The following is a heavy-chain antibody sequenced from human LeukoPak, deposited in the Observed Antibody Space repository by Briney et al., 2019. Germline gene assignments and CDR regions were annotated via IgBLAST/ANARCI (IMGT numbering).Heavy chain of an antibody. CDR1: GFSFSSYD. Sequence: GGSLRLSCAASGFSFSSYDMHWVRHTTGEGLEWVSAIGTAGDPYYAGSVKGRFTISRENAQNSLYLQMNSLRAGDTAVYCCARGSLGAPNAFDIWGQGTMVTVSS. CDR3: ARGSLGAPNAFDI. J-gene: IGHJ3*02. D-gene: IGHD1-26*01. V-gene: IGHV3-13*05. CDR2: IGTAGDP.